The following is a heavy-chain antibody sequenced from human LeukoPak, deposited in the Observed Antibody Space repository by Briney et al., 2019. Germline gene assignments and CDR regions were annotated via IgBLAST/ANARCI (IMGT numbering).Heavy chain of an antibody. D-gene: IGHD2-21*02. CDR1: GFTFSSYT. J-gene: IGHJ4*02. Sequence: GGSLRLSCAASGFTFSSYTRNWVGQAPGRGLEYVSAITTNGGRTYYANSFKGRFTISRDNSKSTLYLQMGSLRTEDMAVYYCARGRLVVTALDYWGQGTLVTVSS. V-gene: IGHV3-64*01. CDR2: ITTNGGRT. CDR3: ARGRLVVTALDY.